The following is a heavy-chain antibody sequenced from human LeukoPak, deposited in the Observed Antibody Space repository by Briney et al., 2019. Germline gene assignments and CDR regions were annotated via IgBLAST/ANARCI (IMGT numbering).Heavy chain of an antibody. CDR2: INPNSGGT. D-gene: IGHD3-22*01. CDR1: GYTFIDYY. CDR3: AREEMYYYDSSGSPRDAFDI. V-gene: IGHV1-2*02. J-gene: IGHJ3*02. Sequence: ASVKVSCKASGYTFIDYYIHWVRQAPGQGLEWMGWINPNSGGTNYAQKLQGRVTMTTDTSTSTAYMELRSLRSDDTAVYYCAREEMYYYDSSGSPRDAFDIWGQGTMVTVSS.